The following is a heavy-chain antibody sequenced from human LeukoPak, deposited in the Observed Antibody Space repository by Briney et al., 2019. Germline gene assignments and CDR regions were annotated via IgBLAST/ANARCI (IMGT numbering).Heavy chain of an antibody. CDR1: GGSFSGYY. V-gene: IGHV4-34*01. CDR3: ARGRTYYDFWSANKGRFDP. J-gene: IGHJ5*02. CDR2: INHSGST. Sequence: SETLSLTCAVYGGSFSGYYWSWIRQPPAKGLEWIGEINHSGSTNYNPSLKSRVTISVDTSKNQFSLKLSSVTAADTAVYYCARGRTYYDFWSANKGRFDPWGQGTLVTVSS. D-gene: IGHD3-3*01.